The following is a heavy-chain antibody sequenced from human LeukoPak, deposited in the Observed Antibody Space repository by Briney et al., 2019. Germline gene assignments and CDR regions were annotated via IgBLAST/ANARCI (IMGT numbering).Heavy chain of an antibody. J-gene: IGHJ5*02. V-gene: IGHV3-30*03. CDR2: IPHDGSNK. CDR3: ARDDRSGYESWFDP. D-gene: IGHD5-12*01. Sequence: GGSLRLSCAASGFTFSSYGMHWVRQAPGKGLEWVAVIPHDGSNKYYADSVKGRFTISRDNSKNTLYLQMNSLRAEDTAVYYCARDDRSGYESWFDPWGQGTLVTVSS. CDR1: GFTFSSYG.